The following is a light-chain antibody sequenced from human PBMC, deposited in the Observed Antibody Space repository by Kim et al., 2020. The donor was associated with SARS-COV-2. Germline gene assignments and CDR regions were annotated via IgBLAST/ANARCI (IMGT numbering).Light chain of an antibody. CDR1: QSVSRY. J-gene: IGKJ5*01. CDR2: DTS. Sequence: LSPGERATLSCRASQSVSRYLAWYQHKPGQAPRLLIYDTSNRAAGIPARFSGSGSGTDFTLTISSLEPEDFAVYYCQQRSNWLITFGQGTRLEIK. V-gene: IGKV3-11*01. CDR3: QQRSNWLIT.